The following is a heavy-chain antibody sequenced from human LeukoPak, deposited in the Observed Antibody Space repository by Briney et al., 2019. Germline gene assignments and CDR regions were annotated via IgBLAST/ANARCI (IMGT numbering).Heavy chain of an antibody. V-gene: IGHV4-31*03. J-gene: IGHJ4*02. CDR2: IYYSGST. Sequence: PSETLSLTCTVSGGSISSGGYYWSWIRQHPGKGLEWIGYIYYSGSTYYNPSLKSRVTISVDTSKNQFSLKLSSVTAADTAVYYCARAGYCSSTSCLLKGYYFDYWGQGTLVTVSS. D-gene: IGHD2-2*03. CDR3: ARAGYCSSTSCLLKGYYFDY. CDR1: GGSISSGGYY.